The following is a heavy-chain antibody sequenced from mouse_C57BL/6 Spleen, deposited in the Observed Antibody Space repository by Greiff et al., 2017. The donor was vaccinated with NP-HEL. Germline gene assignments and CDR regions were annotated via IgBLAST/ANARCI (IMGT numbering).Heavy chain of an antibody. CDR2: INPGSGGT. Sequence: VQLKESGAELVRPGTSVKVSCKASGYAFTNYLIEWVKQRPGQGLEWIGVINPGSGGTNYNEKFKGKATLTADKSSSTAYMQLSSLTSEDSAVYFCARSNWEAWFAYWGQGTLVTVSA. V-gene: IGHV1-54*01. J-gene: IGHJ3*01. CDR1: GYAFTNYL. CDR3: ARSNWEAWFAY. D-gene: IGHD4-1*01.